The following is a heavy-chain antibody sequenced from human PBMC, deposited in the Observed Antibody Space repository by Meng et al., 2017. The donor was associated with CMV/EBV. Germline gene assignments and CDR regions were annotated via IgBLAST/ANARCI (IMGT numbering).Heavy chain of an antibody. D-gene: IGHD3-3*01. Sequence: GGSLRLSCAASGFTFSDYYMSWIRQAPGKGLEWVSYISSSGNTIYYADSVKGRFTISRDNAKNSLYLQMNSLRAEDTAVYYCARHLAAIFGVDAFDIWGQGTMVTVSS. J-gene: IGHJ3*02. CDR3: ARHLAAIFGVDAFDI. V-gene: IGHV3-11*01. CDR2: ISSSGNTI. CDR1: GFTFSDYY.